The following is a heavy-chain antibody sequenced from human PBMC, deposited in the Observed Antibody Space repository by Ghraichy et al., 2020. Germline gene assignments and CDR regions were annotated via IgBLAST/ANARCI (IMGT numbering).Heavy chain of an antibody. V-gene: IGHV3-74*01. CDR3: GSVFEY. CDR1: GFTFNNYW. CDR2: IDTDGTGT. Sequence: GGSLRLSCGASGFTFNNYWMHWVRQAPGKGLMWVSRIDTDGTGTSYADSVKGRFTISRDNAKNTVYLEMNNLRAEDTAVYYCGSVFEYWGLGTLVTVSS. J-gene: IGHJ4*02.